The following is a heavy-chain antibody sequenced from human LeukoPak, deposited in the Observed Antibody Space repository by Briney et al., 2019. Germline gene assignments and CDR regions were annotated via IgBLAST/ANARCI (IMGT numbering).Heavy chain of an antibody. D-gene: IGHD3-10*01. V-gene: IGHV6-1*01. CDR3: ARVNYYGSGIHFDY. CDR1: GDNVSSNSAA. Sequence: SQTLSLTCAISGDNVSSNSAAWNWIRQSPSRGLGWLGRTYYRSKWYNDYAVSVKSRITINPDTSKNQFSLQLNSVTPEDTAVYYCARVNYYGSGIHFDYWGQGTLVTVSS. CDR2: TYYRSKWYN. J-gene: IGHJ4*02.